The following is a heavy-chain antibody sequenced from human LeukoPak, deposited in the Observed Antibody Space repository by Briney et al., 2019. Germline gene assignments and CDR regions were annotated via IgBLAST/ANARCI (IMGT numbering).Heavy chain of an antibody. CDR1: GFTFNNYH. CDR2: ISSSSSHI. V-gene: IGHV3-21*01. J-gene: IGHJ4*02. D-gene: IGHD6-19*01. Sequence: PGGSLRLSCAASGFTFNNYHMNWVRQAPGKGLEWVLSISSSSSHIYYAESVKGRFTISRDNAKNSLYLQMNSLRAEDTAVYYCARDVQMLRQWVVWISFDYWGQGTLVTVSS. CDR3: ARDVQMLRQWVVWISFDY.